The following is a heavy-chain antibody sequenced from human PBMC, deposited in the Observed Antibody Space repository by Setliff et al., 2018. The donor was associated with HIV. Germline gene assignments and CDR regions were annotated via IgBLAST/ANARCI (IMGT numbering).Heavy chain of an antibody. CDR2: IYHSGST. CDR3: ASALGYYDSSGYYYDAFDI. J-gene: IGHJ3*02. V-gene: IGHV4-38-2*02. CDR1: GYSISSGYY. Sequence: LSLTCTVSGYSISSGYYWGWIRQPPGKGLEWIGSIYHSGSTYYNPSLKSRVTISVDTSKNQFSLKLSSVTAADTAVYYCASALGYYDSSGYYYDAFDIWGQGTMVTVS. D-gene: IGHD3-22*01.